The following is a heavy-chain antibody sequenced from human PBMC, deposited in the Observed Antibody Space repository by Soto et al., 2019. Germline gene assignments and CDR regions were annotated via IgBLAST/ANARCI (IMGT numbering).Heavy chain of an antibody. CDR2: IYHSGST. D-gene: IGHD2-15*01. CDR3: ARLVVAATLYYYYGMDV. Sequence: SETLSLTCAVAGGTISSSNWWSWVRKPPGKGLEWIGEIYHSGSTNYNPSLKSRVTISVDKSKNQFSLKLSSVTAADTAVYYCARLVVAATLYYYYGMDVWGQGTTVTVSS. J-gene: IGHJ6*02. CDR1: GGTISSSNW. V-gene: IGHV4-4*02.